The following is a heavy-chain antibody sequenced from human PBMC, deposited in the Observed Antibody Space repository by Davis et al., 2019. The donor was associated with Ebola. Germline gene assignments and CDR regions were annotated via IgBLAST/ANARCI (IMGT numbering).Heavy chain of an antibody. CDR2: IYYSGST. V-gene: IGHV4-39*01. CDR1: GGSTSSSSYY. J-gene: IGHJ4*02. D-gene: IGHD6-6*01. CDR3: ATDSSSSGGFDY. Sequence: PSETLSLTCTVYGGSTSSSSYYRGWIRQPPGKGLEWIGRIYYSGSTYYNPSLKSRVTISVDTSKNQFSLKLSSVTAADTAVYYCATDSSSSGGFDYWGQGTLVTVSS.